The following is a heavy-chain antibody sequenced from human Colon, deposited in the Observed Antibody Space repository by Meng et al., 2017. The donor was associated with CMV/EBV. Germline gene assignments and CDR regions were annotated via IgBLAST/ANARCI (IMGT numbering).Heavy chain of an antibody. CDR3: AKDFMSACDS. Sequence: GGSLRLSCAAAGFRLDDVAMSWVRQVPGKGLEWVAGIDWSGDTTQYAESVRGRFTVSRDNAKNSLYLQMNNLRPEDTALYYCAKDFMSACDSWGRGTLVPSPQ. J-gene: IGHJ4*02. D-gene: IGHD2-21*01. CDR1: GFRLDDVA. CDR2: IDWSGDTT. V-gene: IGHV3-20*04.